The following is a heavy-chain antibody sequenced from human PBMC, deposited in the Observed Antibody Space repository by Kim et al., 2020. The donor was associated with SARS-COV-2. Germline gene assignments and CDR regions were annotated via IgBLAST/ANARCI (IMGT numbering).Heavy chain of an antibody. Sequence: SETLSLSCSVSGDSMNSYYWGWIRQPPGEGLEWIGYMYSTGSASYNPSLKSRVIISVDTSKNQFSLNLTSVTAADTAVYYCARRGYYDRNGYQFDYWGQG. CDR1: GDSMNSYY. CDR3: ARRGYYDRNGYQFDY. CDR2: MYSTGSA. J-gene: IGHJ4*02. V-gene: IGHV4-59*01. D-gene: IGHD3-22*01.